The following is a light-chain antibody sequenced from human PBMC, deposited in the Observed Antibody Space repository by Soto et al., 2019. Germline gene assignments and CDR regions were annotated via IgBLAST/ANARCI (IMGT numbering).Light chain of an antibody. Sequence: EIVITQSPDTLSVSPGERATVSCRASESVSSNLAWYQQKAGQAPRLLIYGASTRATGIPARFSGSGSGTEFTLTISTLQSEDVAIYYCQQYNSWPPYTFGQGTKLEI. CDR3: QQYNSWPPYT. CDR1: ESVSSN. CDR2: GAS. J-gene: IGKJ2*01. V-gene: IGKV3-15*01.